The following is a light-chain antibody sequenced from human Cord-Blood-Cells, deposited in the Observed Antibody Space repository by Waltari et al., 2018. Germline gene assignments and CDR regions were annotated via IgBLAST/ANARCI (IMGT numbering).Light chain of an antibody. CDR1: SSDVGSYNL. CDR2: EGS. CDR3: CSYAGSSTWV. Sequence: QSALTQPASVSGSPGPSITISCTGTSSDVGSYNLVSRYQQPPGKAPKPRIYEGSKRPAGVSNRFSGSKSGNMASLTISGLQAEDEADYYCCSYAGSSTWVFGGGTKLTVL. J-gene: IGLJ3*02. V-gene: IGLV2-23*01.